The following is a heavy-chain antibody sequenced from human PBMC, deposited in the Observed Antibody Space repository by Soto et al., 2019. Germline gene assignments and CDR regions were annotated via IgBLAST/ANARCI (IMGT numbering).Heavy chain of an antibody. CDR3: ARDRRIAVAGSLFGYYYYGMDV. CDR1: GGSISSGGYY. D-gene: IGHD6-19*01. CDR2: IYYSGST. Sequence: KTSETLSLTCTVSGGSISSGGYYWSWIRQHPGKGLEWIGYIYYSGSTYYNPSPKSRVTLSVDTSKNQFSLKLSSVTAADTAVSYCARDRRIAVAGSLFGYYYYGMDVWGQGTTVTVSS. V-gene: IGHV4-31*03. J-gene: IGHJ6*02.